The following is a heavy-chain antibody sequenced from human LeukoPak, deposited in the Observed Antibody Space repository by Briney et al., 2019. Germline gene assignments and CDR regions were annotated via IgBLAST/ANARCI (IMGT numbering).Heavy chain of an antibody. CDR1: GYTFTGYY. J-gene: IGHJ6*02. V-gene: IGHV1-18*04. Sequence: VASVKVSCKATGYTFTGYYMHWVRQAPGQGLEWMGWISAYNGNTNYAQKLQGRVTMTTDTSTSTAYMELRSLRSDDTAVYYCARDRGYLGGYCSGGSCYTSSYYYYYGMDVWGQGTTVTVSS. D-gene: IGHD2-15*01. CDR3: ARDRGYLGGYCSGGSCYTSSYYYYYGMDV. CDR2: ISAYNGNT.